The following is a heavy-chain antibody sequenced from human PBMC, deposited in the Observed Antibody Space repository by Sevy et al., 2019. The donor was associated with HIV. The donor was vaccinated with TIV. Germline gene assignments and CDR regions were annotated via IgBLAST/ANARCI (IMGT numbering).Heavy chain of an antibody. J-gene: IGHJ6*02. D-gene: IGHD3-10*01. CDR2: ISYDGSNK. Sequence: GGSLRLSCAASGFTFSSYGMHWVRQAPGKGLEWVAVISYDGSNKYYADSVKGRFTISRDNSKNTLYLQMNSLRAEDTAVYYCAKEEGGSGSYYNAFLTPSLWYYYYGMDVWGQGTTVTVSS. V-gene: IGHV3-30*18. CDR1: GFTFSSYG. CDR3: AKEEGGSGSYYNAFLTPSLWYYYYGMDV.